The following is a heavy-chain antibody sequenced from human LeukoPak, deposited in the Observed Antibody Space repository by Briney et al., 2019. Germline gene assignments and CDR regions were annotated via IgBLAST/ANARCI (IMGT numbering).Heavy chain of an antibody. J-gene: IGHJ6*02. CDR1: GGSISSGGYY. D-gene: IGHD6-13*01. Sequence: QTLPSTCTVSGGSISSGGYYWSWIRQHPGKSLEWIGYIYYSGSTYYNPSLKSRVTISVDTSKNQFSLKLSSVTAADTAVYYCARAAILYSSSRRWVYYGMDVIPQGTTVTVSS. CDR3: ARAAILYSSSRRWVYYGMDV. V-gene: IGHV4-31*03. CDR2: IYYSGST.